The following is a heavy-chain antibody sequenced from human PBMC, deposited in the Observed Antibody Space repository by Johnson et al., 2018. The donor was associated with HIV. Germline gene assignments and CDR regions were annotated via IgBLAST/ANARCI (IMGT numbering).Heavy chain of an antibody. Sequence: VQLVESGGGLVQPGGSLRLSCAASGFTVSSNYMSWVRQAPGKGLEWVSVIYSGGSTYYADSVKGRFTISRDNSKNTLYLQMNSLRAEDTAVYYCAKVKLELRYGAFDIWGQGTMVTVSS. CDR3: AKVKLELRYGAFDI. D-gene: IGHD1-7*01. CDR1: GFTVSSNY. V-gene: IGHV3-66*02. CDR2: IYSGGST. J-gene: IGHJ3*02.